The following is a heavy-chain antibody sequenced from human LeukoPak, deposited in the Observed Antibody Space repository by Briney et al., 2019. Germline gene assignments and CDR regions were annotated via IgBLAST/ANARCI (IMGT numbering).Heavy chain of an antibody. CDR1: GGSISSGSYY. Sequence: PSQTLSLTCTVSGGSISSGSYYWSWIRQPAGKGLEWIGRIYTSGSTNYNPSLKSRVTISVDTSKNQFSLKLSSVTAADTAVYYCARAPITMIVVVITGFAFDIWGQGTMVTVSS. V-gene: IGHV4-61*02. CDR2: IYTSGST. D-gene: IGHD3-22*01. CDR3: ARAPITMIVVVITGFAFDI. J-gene: IGHJ3*02.